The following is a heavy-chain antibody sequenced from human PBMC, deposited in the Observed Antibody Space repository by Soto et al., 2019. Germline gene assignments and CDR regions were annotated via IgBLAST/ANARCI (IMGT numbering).Heavy chain of an antibody. V-gene: IGHV4-59*01. D-gene: IGHD3-3*01. CDR1: GGSISSYY. J-gene: IGHJ6*02. CDR3: QRFDYDFWSGETTYSGTDV. Sequence: SETLSLTCTVSGGSISSYYWSRIRRPPGKGVEWIGYIYYSGSTNYNPSLKRRVTISVDTSKNQFSLKLSSVTAADTAVYFCQRFDYDFWSGETTYSGTDVWGQGTTVTVS. CDR2: IYYSGST.